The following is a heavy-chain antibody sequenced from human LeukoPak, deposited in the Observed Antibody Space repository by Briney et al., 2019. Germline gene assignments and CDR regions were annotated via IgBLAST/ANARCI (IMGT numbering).Heavy chain of an antibody. CDR1: GFTFSSYG. V-gene: IGHV3-21*01. J-gene: IGHJ4*02. CDR3: ARRASTERGHSYGLDY. CDR2: ISFSGTYI. D-gene: IGHD5-18*01. Sequence: GGTLRLSCAASGFTFSSYGMNWVRQAPGKGLEWVSSISFSGTYIYYADSLKGRITISRDNARRSLFLQMNSLRAEDTAVYYCARRASTERGHSYGLDYWGQGTLVTVSS.